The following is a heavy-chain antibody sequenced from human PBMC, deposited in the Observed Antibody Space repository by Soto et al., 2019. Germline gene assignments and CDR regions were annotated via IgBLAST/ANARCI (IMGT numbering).Heavy chain of an antibody. V-gene: IGHV3-33*06. CDR3: AKEKGTGRAPNGAYDV. CDR1: GFTFKDCA. J-gene: IGHJ3*01. Sequence: QVQLVESGGDVVQPGRSLRLSCAASGFTFKDCAMHWVRQAPGKGLEWVSIIFKDAGNEYYTESVKGRFTISRDNSKNTLYLQMNSLRDEDTAVYYCAKEKGTGRAPNGAYDVWGRGTRVTVSS. CDR2: IFKDAGNE. D-gene: IGHD2-8*02.